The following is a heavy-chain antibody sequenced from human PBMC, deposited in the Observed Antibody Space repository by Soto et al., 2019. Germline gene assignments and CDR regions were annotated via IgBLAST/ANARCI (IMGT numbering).Heavy chain of an antibody. J-gene: IGHJ4*02. CDR2: IISNHVK. Sequence: SGPTLVNPTETLTLTCSVPGFSLSDDTMGVSWVRQSPGKAPEWLVHIISNHVKSFRKSLQRRITVYEDTSKSQVVLMMTNMDHEDAGTYYCAHSPITMVRGVTHTPPYFDYWGQGTLVTVSS. D-gene: IGHD3-10*01. CDR1: GFSLSDDTMG. V-gene: IGHV2-26*01. CDR3: AHSPITMVRGVTHTPPYFDY.